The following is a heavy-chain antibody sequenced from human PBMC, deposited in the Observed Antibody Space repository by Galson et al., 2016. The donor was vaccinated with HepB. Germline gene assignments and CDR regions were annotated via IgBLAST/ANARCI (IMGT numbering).Heavy chain of an antibody. D-gene: IGHD6-25*01. J-gene: IGHJ4*02. CDR2: TYYRSRWYN. Sequence: CAISGDSVSSSTAAWDWIRQSPSRGLEWLGRTYYRSRWYNDYAESVKGRITVTPDTSKNQFSLHLNSVTPEDTAVYYCARDEKRASYYFDSWGQETLVTVSS. CDR3: ARDEKRASYYFDS. CDR1: GDSVSSSTAA. V-gene: IGHV6-1*01.